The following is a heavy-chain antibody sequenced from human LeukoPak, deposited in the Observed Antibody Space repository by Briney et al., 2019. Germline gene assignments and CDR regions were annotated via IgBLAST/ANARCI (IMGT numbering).Heavy chain of an antibody. Sequence: PSETLSLTCAVYGGSFSGYYWSWIRQPPGKGLEWIGEINHSGSTNYNPSLKSRVTISVDTSKNQFSLKVSSVTAADTAVYYCARGSPMTTVTTGDFDYWGQGTQVTVSS. D-gene: IGHD4-11*01. CDR1: GGSFSGYY. V-gene: IGHV4-34*01. CDR3: ARGSPMTTVTTGDFDY. CDR2: INHSGST. J-gene: IGHJ4*02.